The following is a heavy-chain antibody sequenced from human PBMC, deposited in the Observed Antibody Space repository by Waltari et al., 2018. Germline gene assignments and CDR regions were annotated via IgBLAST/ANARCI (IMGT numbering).Heavy chain of an antibody. CDR3: ARVWSQGVVVAAYIFDY. D-gene: IGHD2-15*01. Sequence: EVQLVESGGGLVKPGGSLRLSCAASGFTFSSYSMNWVRQAPGKGLEWVSSISSSSSYIYYADSVKGRFTISRDNAKNSLYLQMNSLRAEDTAVYYCARVWSQGVVVAAYIFDYWGQGTLVTVSS. CDR1: GFTFSSYS. J-gene: IGHJ4*02. V-gene: IGHV3-21*01. CDR2: ISSSSSYI.